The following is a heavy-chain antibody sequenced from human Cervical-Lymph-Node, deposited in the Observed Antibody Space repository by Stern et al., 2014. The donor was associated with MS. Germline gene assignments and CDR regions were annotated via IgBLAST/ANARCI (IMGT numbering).Heavy chain of an antibody. CDR1: GGSISSGSYY. Sequence: QVQLQESGPGLVKPSQTLSLTCTVSGGSISSGSYYWSWIRQPAGKGLEWIGRIYTSGSTNYNPPLKSRVTISVDTSKNQFSLKWTSVTAADTAVYYCAREPIVATIYNWFDPWGQGTLVTVSS. J-gene: IGHJ5*02. CDR2: IYTSGST. CDR3: AREPIVATIYNWFDP. V-gene: IGHV4-61*02. D-gene: IGHD5-12*01.